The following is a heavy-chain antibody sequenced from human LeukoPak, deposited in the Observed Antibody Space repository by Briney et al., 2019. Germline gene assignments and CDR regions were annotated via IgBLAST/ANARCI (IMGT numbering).Heavy chain of an antibody. Sequence: GGSLRLSCAASGFTFSSYAMSWVRQAPGKGLEWVSAVSDSGSSTYYADSVKGRFTISRDNSKNTLYLQMNSLRVEDTAVYYCARGGTFDPWGQGTLVTVSS. J-gene: IGHJ5*02. CDR1: GFTFSSYA. V-gene: IGHV3-23*01. D-gene: IGHD3-16*01. CDR3: ARGGTFDP. CDR2: VSDSGSST.